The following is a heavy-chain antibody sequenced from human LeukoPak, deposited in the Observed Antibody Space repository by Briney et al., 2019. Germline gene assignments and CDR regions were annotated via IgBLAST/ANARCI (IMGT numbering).Heavy chain of an antibody. CDR3: ARDPPLDYYDITWFDP. CDR1: GFTFSRYS. D-gene: IGHD3-22*01. V-gene: IGHV3-21*01. J-gene: IGHJ5*02. Sequence: GGSLRLSCAASGFTFSRYSMNWVRQAPGKGLEWVSSIRSSSSYIYYTDSVKGRFTVSRDNAKNSLYLQMNSLRAEDTAVYYCARDPPLDYYDITWFDPWGQGTLVTVSS. CDR2: IRSSSSYI.